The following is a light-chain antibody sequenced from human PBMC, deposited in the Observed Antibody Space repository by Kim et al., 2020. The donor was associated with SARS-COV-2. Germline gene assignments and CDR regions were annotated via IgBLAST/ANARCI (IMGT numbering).Light chain of an antibody. CDR3: QQYDTYGYT. J-gene: IGKJ2*01. CDR1: QSVKNL. V-gene: IGKV1-5*03. Sequence: SSSVADRVTITWRASQSVKNLLAWWQQKPGKPPRLLIYQASSLGNGMPSRFSGSGYGTEFTLTISNLQPDDFATYYCQQYDTYGYTFGQGTKLEI. CDR2: QAS.